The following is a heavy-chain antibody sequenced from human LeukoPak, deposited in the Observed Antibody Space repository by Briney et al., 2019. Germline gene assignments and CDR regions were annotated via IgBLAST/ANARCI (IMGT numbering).Heavy chain of an antibody. V-gene: IGHV4-39*01. J-gene: IGHJ4*02. D-gene: IGHD5-12*01. Sequence: PSETLSLTCTVSGGSISSRSYYWGWIRQPPGKGLEWIGKISDSGNTYYSPSLRSRVTISIDMSKNQFSLKLSSVTATDTAVYYCARRYIVAGTTYWGQGTLVTVSS. CDR2: ISDSGNT. CDR1: GGSISSRSYY. CDR3: ARRYIVAGTTY.